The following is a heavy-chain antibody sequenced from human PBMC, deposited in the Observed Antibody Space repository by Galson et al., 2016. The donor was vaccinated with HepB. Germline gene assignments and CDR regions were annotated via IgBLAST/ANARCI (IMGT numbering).Heavy chain of an antibody. J-gene: IGHJ4*02. CDR1: GFTFSNSA. D-gene: IGHD6-19*01. V-gene: IGHV3-23*01. Sequence: SLRLSCAASGFTFSNSAMGWVRQAPGKGLEWVSIITDSGHDTYYADPLKGRFTISRDNSRNTMYLQMNGLRVEDTAVYYCARSPASGWSTDFFDYWGLGTLVTVSS. CDR2: ITDSGHDT. CDR3: ARSPASGWSTDFFDY.